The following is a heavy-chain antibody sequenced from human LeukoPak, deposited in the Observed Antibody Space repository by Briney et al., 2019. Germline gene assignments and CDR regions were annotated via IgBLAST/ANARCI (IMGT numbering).Heavy chain of an antibody. CDR1: GFTFSDYY. V-gene: IGHV3-23*01. D-gene: IGHD6-13*01. CDR3: AKDHSSSWYTN. Sequence: GGSLRLSCAASGFTFSDYYMSWIRQAPGKGLEWVSAISGSGGSTYYADSVKGRFTISRDNSKNTLYLQMNSLRAEDTAVYYCAKDHSSSWYTNWGQGTLVTVSS. CDR2: ISGSGGST. J-gene: IGHJ4*02.